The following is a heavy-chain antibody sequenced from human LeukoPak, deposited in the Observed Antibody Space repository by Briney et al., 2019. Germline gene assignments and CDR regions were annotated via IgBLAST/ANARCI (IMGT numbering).Heavy chain of an antibody. V-gene: IGHV3-23*01. D-gene: IGHD3-10*01. Sequence: GGSLRLSCAASGFTFTSYAMNWVRQAPGKGLEWVSVISGSGGSTYYADSVKGRFTISRDNSKNTLYLQMNSLRAEDTAVYYCAKDYYGSGPHHNWFDPWGQGTLVTVSS. CDR3: AKDYYGSGPHHNWFDP. CDR2: ISGSGGST. J-gene: IGHJ5*02. CDR1: GFTFTSYA.